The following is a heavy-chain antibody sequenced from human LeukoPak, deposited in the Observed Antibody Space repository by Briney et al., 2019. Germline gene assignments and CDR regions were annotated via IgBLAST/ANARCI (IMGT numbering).Heavy chain of an antibody. D-gene: IGHD6-13*01. Sequence: SETLSLTCSVTGGSSTTTNHYWGWVRQPPGGGREWIGSMHYTGSTYINPSLNTRVTISVDTPERQSSLKVSSVPAADTAVYYCTRGNRIAAGGNWGQGTLVTRSS. CDR1: GGSSTTTNHY. V-gene: IGHV4-39*07. CDR3: TRGNRIAAGGN. CDR2: MHYTGST. J-gene: IGHJ4*02.